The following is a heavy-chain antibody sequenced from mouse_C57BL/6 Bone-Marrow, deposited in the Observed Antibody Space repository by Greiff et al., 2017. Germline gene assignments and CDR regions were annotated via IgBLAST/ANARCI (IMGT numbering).Heavy chain of an antibody. J-gene: IGHJ4*01. Sequence: EVQLQQSGPELVKPGASVKISCKASGYTFTDYYMNWVKQSHGKSLEWIGDINPNNGGTSYNQKFKGKATLTVDKSSSTAYMELRCLTSEDSAVYYCERYYYGSSYYAMDYWGQGTSVTVSS. CDR2: INPNNGGT. V-gene: IGHV1-26*01. CDR1: GYTFTDYY. D-gene: IGHD1-1*01. CDR3: ERYYYGSSYYAMDY.